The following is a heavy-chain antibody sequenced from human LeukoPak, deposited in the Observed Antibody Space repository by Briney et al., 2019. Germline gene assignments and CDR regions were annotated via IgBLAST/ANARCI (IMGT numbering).Heavy chain of an antibody. V-gene: IGHV4-34*01. J-gene: IGHJ4*02. D-gene: IGHD3-22*01. Sequence: PSETLSLTCAVYGGSFSGYYWSWIRQPPGKGLGWIGEINHSGSTNYNPSLKSRVTISVDTSKNQFSLKLSSVTAADTAVYYCARGPRWLRYWGQGTLVTVSS. CDR2: INHSGST. CDR3: ARGPRWLRY. CDR1: GGSFSGYY.